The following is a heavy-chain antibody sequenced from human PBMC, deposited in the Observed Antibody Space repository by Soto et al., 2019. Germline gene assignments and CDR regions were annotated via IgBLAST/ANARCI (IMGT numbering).Heavy chain of an antibody. V-gene: IGHV4-39*01. CDR1: GGSISSSSYY. CDR3: SRLKLATSNWFDP. Sequence: SETLSLTCTVSGGSISSSSYYWGWIRQPPGKGLEWIGSIYYSGSTYYNPSLKSRVTISVDTSKNQFSLKLSSVTAADTAVYYCSRLKLATSNWFDPWGQGTLVTASS. J-gene: IGHJ5*02. CDR2: IYYSGST.